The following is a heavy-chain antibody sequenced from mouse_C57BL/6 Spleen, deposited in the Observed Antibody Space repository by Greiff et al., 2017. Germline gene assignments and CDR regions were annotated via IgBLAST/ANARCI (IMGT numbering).Heavy chain of an antibody. CDR3: ARGGYGSSSAWFAY. CDR1: GYTFTTYP. Sequence: VQLQQSGAELVKPGASVKMSCKASGYTFTTYPIEWMKQNHGKSLEWIGNFHPYNDDTKYNEKFKGKATLTVEKSYSTVYLWLSRLTSDDSAVYYGARGGYGSSSAWFAYWGQGTLVTVSA. J-gene: IGHJ3*01. V-gene: IGHV1-47*01. D-gene: IGHD1-1*01. CDR2: FHPYNDDT.